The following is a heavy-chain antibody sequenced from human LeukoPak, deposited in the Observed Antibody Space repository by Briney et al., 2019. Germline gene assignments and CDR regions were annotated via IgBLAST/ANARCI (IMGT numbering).Heavy chain of an antibody. CDR1: GFTFSNAW. CDR2: IKSKTDGGTT. Sequence: GGSLRLSCAASGFTFSNAWMSWVRQAPGKGLEWVGRIKSKTDGGTTDYAAPVKGRFTISRDDSKNTLYLQMNSLKTEDTAVYYCTTETYYYGSGSYRGNWFDPWGQGTLVTVSS. J-gene: IGHJ5*02. D-gene: IGHD3-10*01. V-gene: IGHV3-15*01. CDR3: TTETYYYGSGSYRGNWFDP.